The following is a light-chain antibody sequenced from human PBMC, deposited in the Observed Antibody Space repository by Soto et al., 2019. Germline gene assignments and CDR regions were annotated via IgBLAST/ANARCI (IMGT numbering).Light chain of an antibody. CDR3: ATWDDSLNGL. V-gene: IGLV1-44*01. J-gene: IGLJ1*01. Sequence: QPVLTQPPSASGTPGQRVTISCSGSRSNIGSKTVIWYQQLPGTAPKLLIYSNNQRPSGVPDRFSGSKSGTSASLSISGLQSEYEADYYCATWDDSLNGLFGTGTKLTVL. CDR2: SNN. CDR1: RSNIGSKT.